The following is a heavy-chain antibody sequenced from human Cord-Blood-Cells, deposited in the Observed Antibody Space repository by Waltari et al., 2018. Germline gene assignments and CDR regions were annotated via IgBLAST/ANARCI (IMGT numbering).Heavy chain of an antibody. D-gene: IGHD2-2*01. CDR1: GGTFSSYA. CDR3: ARVPYCSSTSCYHWYFDL. Sequence: QVQLVQSGAEVKKPGSSVTVPCKAAGGTFSSYALRWVRHARGQGLEWMGGIIPIFGTANYAQKFQGRVTITANESTSTAYMELSSLRSEDTAVYYCARVPYCSSTSCYHWYFDLWGRGTLVTVSS. J-gene: IGHJ2*01. CDR2: IIPIFGTA. V-gene: IGHV1-69*01.